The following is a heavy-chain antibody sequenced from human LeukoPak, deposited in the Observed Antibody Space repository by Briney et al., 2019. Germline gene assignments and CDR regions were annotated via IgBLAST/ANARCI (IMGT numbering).Heavy chain of an antibody. CDR1: GGTFSGSY. Sequence: SETLSLTCAVYGGTFSGSYWTWIRQPPGRGLEWNGEINHSGSANYNPSLKSRLTMSVDTSKSQFSLQLNSVTAADTAVYYCARVQTRDRRVVSGVMHLSCYFDYWGQGTLVTVSS. D-gene: IGHD2-2*01. CDR2: INHSGSA. CDR3: ARVQTRDRRVVSGVMHLSCYFDY. J-gene: IGHJ4*02. V-gene: IGHV4-34*01.